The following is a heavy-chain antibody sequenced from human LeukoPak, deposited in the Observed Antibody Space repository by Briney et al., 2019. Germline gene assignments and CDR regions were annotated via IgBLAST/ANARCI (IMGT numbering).Heavy chain of an antibody. J-gene: IGHJ6*04. Sequence: GGSLRLSCAASGFTFSSYEMNWVRQAPGKGLEWVSYISSSGSTIYYADSVKDRFTISRDNAKNSLYLQMNSPRAEDTAVYYCAELGITMIRGVWGKGTTVTISS. V-gene: IGHV3-48*03. CDR1: GFTFSSYE. CDR3: AELGITMIRGV. D-gene: IGHD3-22*01. CDR2: ISSSGSTI.